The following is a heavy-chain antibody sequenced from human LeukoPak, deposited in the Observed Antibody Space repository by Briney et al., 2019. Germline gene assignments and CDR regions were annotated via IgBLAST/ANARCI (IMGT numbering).Heavy chain of an antibody. CDR2: ISSNGGST. D-gene: IGHD3-10*01. J-gene: IGHJ4*02. CDR1: GFTFRGYG. Sequence: PGGSLRLSCAASGFTFRGYGMHWVRQAPGKGREYVSAISSNGGSTYYADSVKGGFTISRANSKHTLYLQMSSLRAEDTAVYYCVKDSQAGGVPGTFAPWGQGTLATVSS. CDR3: VKDSQAGGVPGTFAP. V-gene: IGHV3-64D*09.